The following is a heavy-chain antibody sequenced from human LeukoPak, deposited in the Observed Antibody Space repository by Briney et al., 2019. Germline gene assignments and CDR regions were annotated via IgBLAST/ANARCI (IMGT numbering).Heavy chain of an antibody. CDR2: ISYDGSNK. CDR1: GFSFSSYG. D-gene: IGHD5-12*01. V-gene: IGHV3-30*03. J-gene: IGHJ6*02. CDR3: GRLMGGYDSYFYGMDV. Sequence: PGGSLRLSCAASGFSFSSYGMHWVRQAPGKVLEWVAVISYDGSNKYYADSVKGRFTVSRDDSKNTLYLQMNSLRAEDTAVYYCGRLMGGYDSYFYGMDVWGQGTTVTVSS.